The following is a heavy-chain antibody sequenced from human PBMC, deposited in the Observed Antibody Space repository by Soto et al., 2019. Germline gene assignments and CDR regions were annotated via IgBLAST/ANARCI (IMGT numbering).Heavy chain of an antibody. CDR2: ISAYNGNT. Sequence: ASVKVSCKASGYTFTSYGISWVRQAPGQGLEWMGWISAYNGNTSYAQKLQGRVTMTTDTSTRTAYMELRSLRSDDTAVYYCAREGRRGGPSGYWGQGTLVTVSS. CDR3: AREGRRGGPSGY. J-gene: IGHJ4*02. CDR1: GYTFTSYG. D-gene: IGHD1-1*01. V-gene: IGHV1-18*04.